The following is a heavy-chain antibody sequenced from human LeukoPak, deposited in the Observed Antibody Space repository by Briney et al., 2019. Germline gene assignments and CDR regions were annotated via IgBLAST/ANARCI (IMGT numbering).Heavy chain of an antibody. D-gene: IGHD3-3*01. CDR2: INHSGST. Sequence: SETLSLTCAVYDGSFSGYYWSWIRQPPGKGLEWIGEINHSGSTNYNPSLKSRVTISVDTSKNQFSLKLSSVTAADTAVYYCARGHLITIFGVVIISNWFDPWGQGTLVTVSS. CDR3: ARGHLITIFGVVIISNWFDP. CDR1: DGSFSGYY. V-gene: IGHV4-34*01. J-gene: IGHJ5*02.